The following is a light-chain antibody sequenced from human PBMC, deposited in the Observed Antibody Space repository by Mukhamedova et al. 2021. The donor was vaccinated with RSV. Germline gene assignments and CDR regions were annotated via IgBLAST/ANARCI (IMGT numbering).Light chain of an antibody. CDR3: QQYDNLPRWT. CDR2: GAS. V-gene: IGKV1-33*01. Sequence: WYQRRVHGKVPKLLIYGASNLETGAPSSFSGSGSGTDVTVTISSLQPEDIASYFCQQYDNLPRWTFGQGTNLEIK. J-gene: IGKJ2*02.